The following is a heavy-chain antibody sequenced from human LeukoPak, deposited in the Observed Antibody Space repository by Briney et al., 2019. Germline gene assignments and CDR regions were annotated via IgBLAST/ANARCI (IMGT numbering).Heavy chain of an antibody. D-gene: IGHD3-10*01. V-gene: IGHV3-30*04. J-gene: IGHJ3*02. CDR3: ARDPAPLLSDAFDI. CDR2: ISYDGSNK. CDR1: GFTFSSYA. Sequence: QTGRSLRLSCAASGFTFSSYAMHWVRQAPGKGLEWVAVISYDGSNKYYADSVKGRFTISRDNSKNTLYLQMNSLRAEDTAVYYCARDPAPLLSDAFDIWGQGTMVTVSS.